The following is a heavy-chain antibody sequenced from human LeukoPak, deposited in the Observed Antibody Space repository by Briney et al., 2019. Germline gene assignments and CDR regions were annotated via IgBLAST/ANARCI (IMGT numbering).Heavy chain of an antibody. J-gene: IGHJ4*02. D-gene: IGHD6-6*01. CDR2: ISESGDVT. CDR3: ARDSSHYLGSSDY. V-gene: IGHV3-23*01. Sequence: GGSLRLSCEASGFTFSNYPMSWARQAPGRGLEWVSVISESGDVTHYADAMKGRFTTSRDNAKNTLNLQMNSLRAEDTAIYYCARDSSHYLGSSDYWGQGTLVTVSS. CDR1: GFTFSNYP.